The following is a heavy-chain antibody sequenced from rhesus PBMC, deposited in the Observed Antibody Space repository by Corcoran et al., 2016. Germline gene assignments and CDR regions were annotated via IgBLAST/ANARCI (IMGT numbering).Heavy chain of an antibody. D-gene: IGHD5-24*01. J-gene: IGHJ4*01. CDR3: ERVGLIQWVQLDY. Sequence: QVQLQESGPGRVKPLENLSLTCAVSGGSISSNYWSWSLQPPGKGLEWIGYIYGTGSITNNHHHLNARVTLSVDTSKHQFALKLSSVTASDTAVYYCERVGLIQWVQLDYWGQGVLVTVSS. CDR1: GGSISSNY. CDR2: IYGTGSIT. V-gene: IGHV4S11*01.